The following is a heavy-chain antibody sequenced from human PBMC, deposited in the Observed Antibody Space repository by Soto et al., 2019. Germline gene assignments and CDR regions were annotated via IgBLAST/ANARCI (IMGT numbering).Heavy chain of an antibody. CDR3: AKGTRNNWNPICLDV. CDR2: ISGSGGST. D-gene: IGHD1-1*01. J-gene: IGHJ6*04. CDR1: GFTFSSYA. V-gene: IGHV3-23*01. Sequence: GGSLRLSCAASGFTFSSYAMSWVRQAPGKGLEWVSAISGSGGSTYYADSVKGRFTISRDNSKNTLYLQMNSLRAEDTAVYYCAKGTRNNWNPICLDVWGKGTTVTVSS.